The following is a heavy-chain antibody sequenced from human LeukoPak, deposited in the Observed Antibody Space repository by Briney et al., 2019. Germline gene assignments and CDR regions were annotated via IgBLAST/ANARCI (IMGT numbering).Heavy chain of an antibody. CDR3: AREGYESSYYFYRDY. CDR1: AGSVKSGDYY. V-gene: IGHV4-31*03. CDR2: VYYSGSS. J-gene: IGHJ4*02. D-gene: IGHD3-22*01. Sequence: SQSLSLTCPVTAGSVKSGDYYWSWLRQHRRKGLEWIGNVYYSGSSYYNPTLKCRVAIPVDTSKNQFSLKLSSVTATDTPVYQCAREGYESSYYFYRDYWGQKTRLTVSS.